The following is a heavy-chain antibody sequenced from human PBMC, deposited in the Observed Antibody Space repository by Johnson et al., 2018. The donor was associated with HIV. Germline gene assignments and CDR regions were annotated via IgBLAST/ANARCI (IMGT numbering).Heavy chain of an antibody. V-gene: IGHV3-66*01. J-gene: IGHJ3*02. CDR1: GFTVSSNY. CDR2: IYSGGST. CDR3: ARSQIDAFDI. Sequence: MLLVESGGGLVQPGGSLRLSCAASGFTVSSNYMSWVRQAPGTGLEWVSVIYSGGSTYYADSVKGRFTISRDNSKNTLYFQMNSLRAEDTAVYYCARSQIDAFDIWGQGTMVTVSS.